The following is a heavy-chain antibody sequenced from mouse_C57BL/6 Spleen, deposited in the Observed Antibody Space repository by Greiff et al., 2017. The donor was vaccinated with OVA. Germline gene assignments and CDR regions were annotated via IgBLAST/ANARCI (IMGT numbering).Heavy chain of an antibody. CDR3: ARGRWFAY. J-gene: IGHJ3*01. CDR1: GFTFSDYY. CDR2: INYDGSSS. V-gene: IGHV5-16*01. Sequence: EVNVVESEGGLVQPGSSMKLSCTASGFTFSDYYMAWVRQVPEKGLEWVANINYDGSSSYYLDSLKSRFIISRDNAKNILYLQMSSLKSEDTATYYCARGRWFAYWGQGTLVTVSA.